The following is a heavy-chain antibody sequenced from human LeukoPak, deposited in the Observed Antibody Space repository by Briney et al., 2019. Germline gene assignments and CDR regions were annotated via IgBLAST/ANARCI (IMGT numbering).Heavy chain of an antibody. Sequence: GGSLRLSCAASGFTFSSYAMHWVRQAPGKGLEWVAVISYDGSNKYYADSVKGRFTISRDNSKNTLYLQMNSLRAEDTAVYYCARDGAVAGDYYYGMDVWGQGTTVTFSS. CDR2: ISYDGSNK. J-gene: IGHJ6*02. CDR1: GFTFSSYA. V-gene: IGHV3-30-3*01. CDR3: ARDGAVAGDYYYGMDV. D-gene: IGHD6-19*01.